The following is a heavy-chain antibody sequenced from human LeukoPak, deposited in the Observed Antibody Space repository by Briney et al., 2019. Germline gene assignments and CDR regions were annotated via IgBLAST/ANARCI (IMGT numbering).Heavy chain of an antibody. Sequence: SETLSLTCTVSGDSISSGSYYWNWIRQPAGKGLEWIGYIYYSGSTNYNPSLKSRVTISVDTSKNQFSLKLSSVTAADTAVYYCARAPRGRNKSITIFGRGTYYMDVWGKGTTVTVSS. D-gene: IGHD3-3*01. CDR2: IYYSGST. CDR3: ARAPRGRNKSITIFGRGTYYMDV. J-gene: IGHJ6*03. V-gene: IGHV4-61*10. CDR1: GDSISSGSYY.